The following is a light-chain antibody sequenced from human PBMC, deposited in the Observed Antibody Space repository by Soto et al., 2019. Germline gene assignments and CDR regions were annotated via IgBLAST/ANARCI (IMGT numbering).Light chain of an antibody. CDR2: EVT. CDR1: SSDVGAYNF. J-gene: IGLJ1*01. V-gene: IGLV2-14*01. CDR3: KSYAGSNTYV. Sequence: QSVLTQPASVSGSPGQSITISCSGTSSDVGAYNFVSWYQVHPGRAPKLIISEVTVRPSGVSHRFSGSKSGNSASLTISGLQAADEADYFCKSYAGSNTYVFGSGTKVTVL.